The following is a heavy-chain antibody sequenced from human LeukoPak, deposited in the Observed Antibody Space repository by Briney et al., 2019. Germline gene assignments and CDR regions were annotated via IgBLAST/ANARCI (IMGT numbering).Heavy chain of an antibody. J-gene: IGHJ4*02. CDR1: GFTVSSNY. V-gene: IGHV3-66*01. D-gene: IGHD3-22*01. CDR3: ARSTYYYDSSGYYPDY. CDR2: IYSGGST. Sequence: GGSLRLSCAASGFTVSSNYMSWVRQAPGKGLEWVSVIYSGGSTYYADSVKGRFTISRDNSKNTLYLQMNSLRAEDTAVYYCARSTYYYDSSGYYPDYWGQGTLVTVSS.